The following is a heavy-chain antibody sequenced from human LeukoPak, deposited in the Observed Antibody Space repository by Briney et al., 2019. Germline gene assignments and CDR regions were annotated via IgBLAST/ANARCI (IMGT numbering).Heavy chain of an antibody. V-gene: IGHV3-48*01. J-gene: IGHJ4*02. CDR2: ISSSGSPI. Sequence: GGSLRLSCAASGFTFSSYSMNWVRQAPGKGLEWVSYISSSGSPIYYADSVKGRFTVSRDNAKNSLYLQMNSLRVEDTAVYYCARDLPIDYWGQGTLVTVSS. CDR3: ARDLPIDY. CDR1: GFTFSSYS.